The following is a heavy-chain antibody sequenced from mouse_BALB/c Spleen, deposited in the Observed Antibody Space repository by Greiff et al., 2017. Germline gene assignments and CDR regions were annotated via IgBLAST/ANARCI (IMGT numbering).Heavy chain of an antibody. Sequence: EVKLMESGGGLVQPGGSMNLSCVASGFTFSNYWMNWVRQSPEKGLEWVAEIRLKSNNYATHYVESVKGRFTISRDDSKSSVYLQMNNLRAEDTGIYYCTREGDVGGYWGQGTTRTVSS. D-gene: IGHD3-3*01. J-gene: IGHJ2*01. V-gene: IGHV6-6*02. CDR2: IRLKSNNYAT. CDR3: TREGDVGGY. CDR1: GFTFSNYW.